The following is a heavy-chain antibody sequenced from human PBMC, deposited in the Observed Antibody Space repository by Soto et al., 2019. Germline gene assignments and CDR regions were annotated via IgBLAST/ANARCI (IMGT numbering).Heavy chain of an antibody. CDR1: GYTFTSYA. D-gene: IGHD6-6*01. Sequence: ASVKVSCTASGYTFTSYAMHWVRQAPGQRLEWMGWINAGNGNTKYSQKFQGRVTITRDTSASTAYMELSSLRSEDTAVYYCARTEYSSSFFGWWDPWGQGTLVTVSS. CDR3: ARTEYSSSFFGWWDP. V-gene: IGHV1-3*01. J-gene: IGHJ5*02. CDR2: INAGNGNT.